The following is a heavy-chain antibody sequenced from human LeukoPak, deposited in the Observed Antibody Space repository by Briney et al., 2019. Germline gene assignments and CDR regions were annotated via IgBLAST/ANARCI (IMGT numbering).Heavy chain of an antibody. V-gene: IGHV3-30-3*01. Sequence: GRSLRLSCAASGFTFSSYAMHWVRQAPGKGLEWVAVISYDGSNKYYADSVKGRFTISRDNSKNTLYLQMNSLRAEDTAVYYCARDPCSGSWGSPHYSYYRAVGGKGPT. CDR1: GFTFSSYA. CDR2: ISYDGSNK. J-gene: IGHJ6*03. D-gene: IGHD6-6*01. CDR3: ARDPCSGSWGSPHYSYYRAV.